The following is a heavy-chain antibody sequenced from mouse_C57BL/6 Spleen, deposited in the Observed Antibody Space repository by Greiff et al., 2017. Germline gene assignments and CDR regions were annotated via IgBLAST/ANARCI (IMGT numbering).Heavy chain of an antibody. V-gene: IGHV1-39*01. CDR2: IIPNYGTT. J-gene: IGHJ3*01. CDR3: ASGNSTWFAY. D-gene: IGHD2-1*01. Sequence: VQLQQSGPDLVKPGPSLSISCTASGYSFTDYNMNWVKQSTGKSLEWIGVIIPNYGTTSYNQMFKGKATLTVDQSSSTAYMQLNSLTSEDSAVYYCASGNSTWFAYWGKGTLVTVSA. CDR1: GYSFTDYN.